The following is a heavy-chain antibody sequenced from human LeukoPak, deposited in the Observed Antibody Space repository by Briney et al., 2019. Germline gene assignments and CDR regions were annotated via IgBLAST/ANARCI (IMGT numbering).Heavy chain of an antibody. CDR1: GFTFSTYV. Sequence: PGGSLRLSCAASGFTFSTYVMSWVRQTPGKGLEWVSTISGSGGSTYYADSVKGRFTISRVNSKDTLYLQMNSLRAEDTAVYYCARIQSSGGHYWGQGTLVTVSS. D-gene: IGHD5-18*01. CDR3: ARIQSSGGHY. V-gene: IGHV3-23*01. CDR2: ISGSGGST. J-gene: IGHJ4*02.